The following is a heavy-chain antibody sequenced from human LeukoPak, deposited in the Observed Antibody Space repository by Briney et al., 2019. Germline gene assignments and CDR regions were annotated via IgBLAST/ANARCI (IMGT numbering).Heavy chain of an antibody. J-gene: IGHJ4*02. CDR1: GFTFSSYA. V-gene: IGHV3-23*01. CDR2: ISGSGGST. CDR3: AKEYGYSKNAPFDY. Sequence: GGSLRLSCAASGFTFSSYATSWVRQAPGKGLEWVSTISGSGGSTYYADSVKGRFTISRDNSKNTVYLQMNSLRAGDTAVYYCAKEYGYSKNAPFDYWGQGTLVTVSS. D-gene: IGHD4-11*01.